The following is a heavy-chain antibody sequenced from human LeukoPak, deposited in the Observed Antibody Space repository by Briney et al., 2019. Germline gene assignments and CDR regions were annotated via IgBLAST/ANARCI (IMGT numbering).Heavy chain of an antibody. CDR2: ISYDGSNK. Sequence: GRSLRLSCAASGFNFSSYAMHWVRQAPGKGLEWVAVISYDGSNKYYADSVKGRFTISRDNSKNTLYLQMNSLRAEDTAVYYCARALEAYSSSSGLDYWGQGTLVTVSS. V-gene: IGHV3-30*01. CDR3: ARALEAYSSSSGLDY. D-gene: IGHD6-6*01. CDR1: GFNFSSYA. J-gene: IGHJ4*02.